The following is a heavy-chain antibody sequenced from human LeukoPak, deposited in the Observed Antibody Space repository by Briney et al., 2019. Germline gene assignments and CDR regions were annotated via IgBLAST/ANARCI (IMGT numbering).Heavy chain of an antibody. CDR2: ISSNGGST. CDR3: ARAPSRVVGATHFDY. CDR1: GFTFSSYA. V-gene: IGHV3-64*01. D-gene: IGHD1-26*01. J-gene: IGHJ4*02. Sequence: HTGGSLRLSCAASGFTFSSYAMHWVRQAPGKGLEYVSAISSNGGSTYYANSVKGRFTIPRDNSKNTLYLQMGSLRAEDMAVYYCARAPSRVVGATHFDYWGQGTLVTVSS.